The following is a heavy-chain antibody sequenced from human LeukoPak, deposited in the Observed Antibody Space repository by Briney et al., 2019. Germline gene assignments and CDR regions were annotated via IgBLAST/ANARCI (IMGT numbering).Heavy chain of an antibody. CDR2: LDSEDGET. J-gene: IGHJ4*02. CDR3: ARRDREGEPFDY. D-gene: IGHD3-16*01. Sequence: ATVKVSCKVSGYTLTELSIHWVRQAPGKGLEWMGGLDSEDGETTYAQKFQGRVTMTTDTSTSTAYMELRSLRSDDTAVYYCARRDREGEPFDYWGQGTLVTVSS. CDR1: GYTLTELS. V-gene: IGHV1-24*01.